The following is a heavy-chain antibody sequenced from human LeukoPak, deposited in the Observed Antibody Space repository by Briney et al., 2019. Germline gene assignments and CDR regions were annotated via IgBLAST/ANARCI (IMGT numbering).Heavy chain of an antibody. D-gene: IGHD2-2*01. J-gene: IGHJ6*03. CDR1: GGSISSSSYY. CDR2: IYTSGST. V-gene: IGHV4-39*07. Sequence: PSESLSLTCTVSGGSISSSSYYWGWIRQPPGKGLEWIGRIYTSGSTNYNPSLKSRVTMSVDTSKNQFSLKLSSVTAADTAVYYCARGIVVPAATMWAYYYYMDVWGKGTTVTVSS. CDR3: ARGIVVPAATMWAYYYYMDV.